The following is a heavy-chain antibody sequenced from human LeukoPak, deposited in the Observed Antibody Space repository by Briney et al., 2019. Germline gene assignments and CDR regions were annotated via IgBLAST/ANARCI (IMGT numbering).Heavy chain of an antibody. D-gene: IGHD4-17*01. CDR1: GGTFSNLG. J-gene: IGHJ4*02. V-gene: IGHV1-69*01. CDR3: ARCGATVTMFFDY. CDR2: IIPIFATA. Sequence: SVKVSCKASGGTFSNLGISWVRQAPGHGLEWMGGIIPIFATATYAQKFQGRVTITADDSTSTAYMELRSLRSDDTAVYYCARCGATVTMFFDYWGQGTLVTVSS.